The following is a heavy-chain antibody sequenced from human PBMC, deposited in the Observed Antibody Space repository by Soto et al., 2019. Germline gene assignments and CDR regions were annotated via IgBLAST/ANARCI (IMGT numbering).Heavy chain of an antibody. CDR3: ARDQLEGKWFDP. Sequence: PSETLSLICTVSGCSISSGDYYWNWIRQPPGKGLEWIGYIYHSGSTLYNPSLKSRVTISVDKSKNQFSLKLNSVTAADTAVYYCARDQLEGKWFDPWGQGTLVTVSS. CDR2: IYHSGST. CDR1: GCSISSGDYY. D-gene: IGHD1-1*01. J-gene: IGHJ5*02. V-gene: IGHV4-30-2*01.